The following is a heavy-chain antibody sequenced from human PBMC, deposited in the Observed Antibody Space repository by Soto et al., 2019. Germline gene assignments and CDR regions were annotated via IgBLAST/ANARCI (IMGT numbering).Heavy chain of an antibody. D-gene: IGHD6-19*01. J-gene: IGHJ4*02. Sequence: GGSLRLSCAASGFTFSGYAMGWVRQASGKGLEWVSAISGSGGSTYYADSVKGRFTISRDNSRNTLYRQMNSLRAEDTAVYYCAKAGEQWLVLDYWGQGTLVT. CDR2: ISGSGGST. CDR1: GFTFSGYA. CDR3: AKAGEQWLVLDY. V-gene: IGHV3-23*01.